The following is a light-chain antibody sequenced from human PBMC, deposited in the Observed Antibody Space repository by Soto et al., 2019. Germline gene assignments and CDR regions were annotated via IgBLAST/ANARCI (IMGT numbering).Light chain of an antibody. Sequence: QSVLTQPASVSGSPGQSITISCTGTSSDVGSYNLVSWYQQHPGKAPKLMIYEGSKRPSGVSNRFSGSKSGNTASLTISGLQAEDEADYYCCSYVGSSTSWLYVLGTGTKVTVL. CDR3: CSYVGSSTSWLYV. CDR2: EGS. CDR1: SSDVGSYNL. V-gene: IGLV2-23*01. J-gene: IGLJ1*01.